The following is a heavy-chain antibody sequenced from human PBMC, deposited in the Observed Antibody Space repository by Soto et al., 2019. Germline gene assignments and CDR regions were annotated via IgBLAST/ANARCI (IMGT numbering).Heavy chain of an antibody. J-gene: IGHJ4*02. CDR3: ARVHGPYYFDY. CDR1: GFTFSSYW. Sequence: GGSLRLSCAASGFTFSSYWMSWVRQAPGKGLEWVANIKQDGSEKYYVDSVKGRFTISRDNAKNSLYLQMNSLRAEDSAVYYCARVHGPYYFDYWGQGTLVTVSS. V-gene: IGHV3-7*03. CDR2: IKQDGSEK.